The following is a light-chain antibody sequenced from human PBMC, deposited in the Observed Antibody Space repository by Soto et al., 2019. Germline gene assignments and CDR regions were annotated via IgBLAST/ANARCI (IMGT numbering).Light chain of an antibody. CDR2: LNSDGSH. V-gene: IGLV4-69*01. Sequence: QTVVTQSPSASASPGASVKLTCTLSSGHSSYAVAWHQQQPEKGPRYLMKLNSDGSHNKGDGIPDRFSGSSSGAERYLTISSLQSEDEADYYCQTWGTGTVVFGGGTKVTVL. CDR1: SGHSSYA. CDR3: QTWGTGTVV. J-gene: IGLJ2*01.